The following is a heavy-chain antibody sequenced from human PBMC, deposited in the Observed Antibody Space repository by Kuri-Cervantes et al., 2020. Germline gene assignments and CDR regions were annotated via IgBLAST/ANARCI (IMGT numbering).Heavy chain of an antibody. J-gene: IGHJ4*02. CDR3: ARGRRIAAAGGGTFDY. V-gene: IGHV1-8*01. Sequence: ASVKVSYKASGYTFTSYDINWVRQATGQGLEWMGWMNPNSGNTGYAQKFQGRVTMTTDTSTGTAYMELRSLRSDDTAVYYCARGRRIAAAGGGTFDYWGQGTLVTVSS. CDR2: MNPNSGNT. CDR1: GYTFTSYD. D-gene: IGHD6-13*01.